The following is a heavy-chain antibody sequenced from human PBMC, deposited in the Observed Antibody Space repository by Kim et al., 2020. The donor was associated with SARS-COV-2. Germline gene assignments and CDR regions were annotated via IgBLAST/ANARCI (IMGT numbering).Heavy chain of an antibody. D-gene: IGHD2-15*01. CDR2: IYYSGST. J-gene: IGHJ4*02. V-gene: IGHV4-39*01. Sequence: SETLSLTCTVSGGSISSSSYYWGWIRQPPGKGLEWIGSIYYSGSTYYNPSLKSRVTISVDTSKNQFSLKLSSVTAADTAVYYCARLPALVAATLFFDYWGQGTLVTVSS. CDR3: ARLPALVAATLFFDY. CDR1: GGSISSSSYY.